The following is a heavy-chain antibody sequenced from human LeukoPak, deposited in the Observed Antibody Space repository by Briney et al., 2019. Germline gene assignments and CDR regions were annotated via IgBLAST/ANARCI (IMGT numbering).Heavy chain of an antibody. J-gene: IGHJ4*02. D-gene: IGHD3-22*01. Sequence: KPSETLSLTCTVSGGSISSYYWSWIRQPPGKGLEWIGYIYYSGSTNYNPSLKSRVTISVDTSKNQFSLKLSSVTAADTAVYYCASISSERSSGYYFGYWGQGTLVTVSS. CDR3: ASISSERSSGYYFGY. CDR1: GGSISSYY. V-gene: IGHV4-59*01. CDR2: IYYSGST.